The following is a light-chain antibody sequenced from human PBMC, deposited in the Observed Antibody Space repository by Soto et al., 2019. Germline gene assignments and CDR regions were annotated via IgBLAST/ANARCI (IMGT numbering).Light chain of an antibody. CDR2: KAS. Sequence: DIQMTLSPSTLSASVGDRVTITCRASQSISTWLAWYQQKPGKAPKLLIYKASSLRNGVPSRFSGSGSGTEFTLTIYSLQPDDFASYYCQQYNVYPHTFGQGTKLEIK. CDR3: QQYNVYPHT. J-gene: IGKJ2*01. V-gene: IGKV1-5*03. CDR1: QSISTW.